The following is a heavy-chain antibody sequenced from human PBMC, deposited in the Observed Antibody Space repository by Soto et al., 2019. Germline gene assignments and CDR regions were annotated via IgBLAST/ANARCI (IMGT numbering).Heavy chain of an antibody. D-gene: IGHD3-3*02. V-gene: IGHV1-2*02. CDR1: GYTFSGYY. CDR2: INTLSGDT. CDR3: ARSLLNVILPLAY. J-gene: IGHJ4*02. Sequence: QVQLVQSEAEVKKPGASVKVSCKASGYTFSGYYMHWVRQAPGQGLEWMGWINTLSGDTSFPQKFQGRLAMTRDTSIDTAFMEVSRLTSDDTAIYYCARSLLNVILPLAYWGQGTLVSVSS.